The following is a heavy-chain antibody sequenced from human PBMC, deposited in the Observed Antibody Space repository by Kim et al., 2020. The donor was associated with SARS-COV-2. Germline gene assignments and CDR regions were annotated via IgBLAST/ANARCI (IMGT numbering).Heavy chain of an antibody. V-gene: IGHV3-15*01. CDR2: IKSKTDGGTT. D-gene: IGHD3-22*01. Sequence: GGSLRLSCAASGFTFSNAWMSWVRQAPGKGLEWVGRIKSKTDGGTTDYAAPVKGRFTISRDDSKNTLYLQMNSLKTEDTAVYYCTGQYYYDSSGYSEDFQHWGQGTLVTVSS. J-gene: IGHJ1*01. CDR3: TGQYYYDSSGYSEDFQH. CDR1: GFTFSNAW.